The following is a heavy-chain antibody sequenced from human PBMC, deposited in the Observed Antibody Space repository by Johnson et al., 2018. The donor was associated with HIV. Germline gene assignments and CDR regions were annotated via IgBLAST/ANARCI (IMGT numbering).Heavy chain of an antibody. CDR1: GFTFSSYV. CDR2: IRYDGSNK. V-gene: IGHV3-30*02. CDR3: ARVITMIVVVIGDI. J-gene: IGHJ3*02. D-gene: IGHD3-22*01. Sequence: QVQLVESGGGVVQPGRSLRLSCAASGFTFSSYVMHWVRQAPGKGLEWVAFIRYDGSNKYYADSVKGRFTISRDNSKNTLYLQMNSLRAEDTAVYYCARVITMIVVVIGDIWGQGTMVTVSS.